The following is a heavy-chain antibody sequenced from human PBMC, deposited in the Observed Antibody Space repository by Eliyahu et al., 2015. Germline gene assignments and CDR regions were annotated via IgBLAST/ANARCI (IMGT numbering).Heavy chain of an antibody. Sequence: QVQLQESGPGLVKPSETLSLTCTVXGGSISSYYWSWIRQPPGKGLEWIGYIYYSGSTNYNPSLKSRVTISVDTSKNQFSLKLSSVTAADTAVYYCASGYSSSSDNWFDPWGQGTLVTVSS. J-gene: IGHJ5*02. D-gene: IGHD6-6*01. CDR3: ASGYSSSSDNWFDP. CDR1: GGSISSYY. V-gene: IGHV4-59*01. CDR2: IYYSGST.